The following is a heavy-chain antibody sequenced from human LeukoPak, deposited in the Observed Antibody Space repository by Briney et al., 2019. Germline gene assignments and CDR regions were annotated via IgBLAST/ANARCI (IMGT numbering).Heavy chain of an antibody. CDR1: GYTFTGYY. CDR3: ARSITVFDAFDI. J-gene: IGHJ3*02. CDR2: INHNSGGT. V-gene: IGHV1-2*02. D-gene: IGHD4-17*01. Sequence: ASVKVSCKASGYTFTGYYMHSLRQAPGQGLEWMGWINHNSGGTNYAQKFQCRVTMTSDTSISTAYMELSRLRSDDTAVYYCARSITVFDAFDIWGQGTMATVSS.